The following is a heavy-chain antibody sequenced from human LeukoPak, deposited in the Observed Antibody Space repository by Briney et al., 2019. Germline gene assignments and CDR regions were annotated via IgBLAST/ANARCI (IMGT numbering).Heavy chain of an antibody. CDR3: ARDQAGLDY. CDR2: IYYSGTV. Sequence: SETLSLTCTVSGGSISGSRYYWGWFRQPPGKGPEWIGNIYYSGTVYYNPSPKSRVTISVDTSKNQFSLKLSSVTAADTAVYYCARDQAGLDYWGQGTLVTVSS. J-gene: IGHJ4*02. CDR1: GGSISGSRYY. D-gene: IGHD3-10*01. V-gene: IGHV4-39*07.